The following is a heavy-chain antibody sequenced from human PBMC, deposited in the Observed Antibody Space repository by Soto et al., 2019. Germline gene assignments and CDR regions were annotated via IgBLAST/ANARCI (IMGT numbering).Heavy chain of an antibody. CDR1: GFTFSSYG. J-gene: IGHJ4*02. V-gene: IGHV3-30*18. CDR3: AKVDWAGY. CDR2: ISYDGSNK. Sequence: QVQLVESGGGVVQPGRSLRLSCAASGFTFSSYGMHWVRQAPGKGLEWVAVISYDGSNKYYADSVKGRFTISRDNSKNTLYLQMNSLGAEDTAVYYCAKVDWAGYWGQGTLVTVSS. D-gene: IGHD3-9*01.